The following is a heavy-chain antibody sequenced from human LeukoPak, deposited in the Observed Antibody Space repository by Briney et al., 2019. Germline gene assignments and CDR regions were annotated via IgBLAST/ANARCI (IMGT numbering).Heavy chain of an antibody. CDR2: IYPGDSDT. D-gene: IGHD2-15*01. V-gene: IGHV5-51*01. CDR3: ASAYCSGGSCCSGFDY. J-gene: IGHJ4*02. CDR1: GYSFTSYW. Sequence: GESLKISCKGSGYSFTSYWIGWVRQMPGKGLEWMGIIYPGDSDTRYSPSFQGQVTISADKSISTAYLQWSSLKASDTAMYYCASAYCSGGSCCSGFDYWGQGTLVTVSS.